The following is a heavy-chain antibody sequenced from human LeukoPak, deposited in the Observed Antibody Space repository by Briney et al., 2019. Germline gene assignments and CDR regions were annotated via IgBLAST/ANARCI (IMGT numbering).Heavy chain of an antibody. CDR3: ATSHDVKTAPYDL. J-gene: IGHJ5*02. Sequence: SETLSLTCTVSGGSISSYYWSWVRQSPGKGLEWSGYIFTSGWTDYNPSLKSRVTMSVDTSKHQLSMELRFLTAADTAVYYCATSHDVKTAPYDLWGQGTLVTVSS. CDR1: GGSISSYY. V-gene: IGHV4-4*09. CDR2: IFTSGWT. D-gene: IGHD2-21*01.